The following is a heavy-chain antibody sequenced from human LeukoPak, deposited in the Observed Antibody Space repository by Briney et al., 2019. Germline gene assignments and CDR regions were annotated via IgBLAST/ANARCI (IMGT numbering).Heavy chain of an antibody. CDR3: ARDGLGLRRDRQTAMADY. CDR2: ISYDGSNK. Sequence: PGRSLRLSCAASGFTFSSYAMHWVRQAPGKGLEWVAVISYDGSNKYYADSVKGRSTISRDNSKNTLYVQMNSLRAEDTAVYYCARDGLGLRRDRQTAMADYWGQGTLVTVSS. J-gene: IGHJ4*02. V-gene: IGHV3-30*04. D-gene: IGHD5-18*01. CDR1: GFTFSSYA.